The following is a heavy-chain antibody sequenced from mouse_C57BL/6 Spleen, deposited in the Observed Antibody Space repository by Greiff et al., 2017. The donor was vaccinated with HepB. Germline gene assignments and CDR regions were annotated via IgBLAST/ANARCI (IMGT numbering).Heavy chain of an antibody. Sequence: VQLQQSGPELVKPGASVKISCKASGYAFSSSWMNWVKQRPGKGLEWIGRIYPGDGDTNYNGKFKGKATLTADKSSSTAYMQLSSLTSEDSAVYFCAPTAQATSYYYAMDYWGQGTSVTVSS. CDR3: APTAQATSYYYAMDY. V-gene: IGHV1-82*01. CDR2: IYPGDGDT. CDR1: GYAFSSSW. D-gene: IGHD3-2*02. J-gene: IGHJ4*01.